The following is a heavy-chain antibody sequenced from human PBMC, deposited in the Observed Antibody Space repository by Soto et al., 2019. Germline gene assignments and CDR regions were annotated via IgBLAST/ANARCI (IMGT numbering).Heavy chain of an antibody. CDR1: GYTLTELS. D-gene: IGHD3-3*01. Sequence: ASVKVSCKVSGYTLTELSMHWVRQAPGKGLEWMGGFDPEDGETIYAQKFQGRVTMTEDTSTDTAYMELSSLRSEDTAVYYCATARRFLDWPDFDYWGQGTLVTVSS. CDR3: ATARRFLDWPDFDY. V-gene: IGHV1-24*01. J-gene: IGHJ4*02. CDR2: FDPEDGET.